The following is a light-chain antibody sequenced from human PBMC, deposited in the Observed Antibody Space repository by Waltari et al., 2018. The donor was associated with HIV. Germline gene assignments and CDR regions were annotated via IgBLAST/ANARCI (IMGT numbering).Light chain of an antibody. V-gene: IGLV2-23*02. CDR3: CSYASSSTWV. Sequence: QSALTQPASVSGSPGQSITIFCTGSSSDVGGYNRVSRYQHHPGTDPNTITYRLSKRPSGVSNRFSGSKSGNSASLTISGLQAEDEADYYCCSYASSSTWVFGGGTKVTVL. CDR1: SSDVGGYNR. J-gene: IGLJ3*02. CDR2: RLS.